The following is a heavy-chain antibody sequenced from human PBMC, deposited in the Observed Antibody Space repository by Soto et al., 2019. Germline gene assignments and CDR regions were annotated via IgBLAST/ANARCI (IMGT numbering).Heavy chain of an antibody. V-gene: IGHV3-23*01. D-gene: IGHD5-12*01. CDR3: AKDLSSGYDMGVDWFDP. Sequence: GGSLRLSCAASGVTFSNYWMSWVRQAPGKGLEWVSAISGSGGSTYYADSVKGRLTISRDNSKNTLYLQMNSLRAEDTAVYYCAKDLSSGYDMGVDWFDPWGQGTLVTVSS. CDR2: ISGSGGST. CDR1: GVTFSNYW. J-gene: IGHJ5*02.